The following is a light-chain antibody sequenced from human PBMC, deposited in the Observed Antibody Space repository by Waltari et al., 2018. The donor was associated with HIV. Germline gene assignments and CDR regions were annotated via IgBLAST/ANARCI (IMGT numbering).Light chain of an antibody. J-gene: IGLJ2*01. V-gene: IGLV2-14*01. Sequence: QSALTQPASVSGSPGQSITISCTGTSSDVGGYNYVSWYQHHPGKAPKLLIYEVTNRPSGVSNRCSGSKSGNTASLTISGLQAEDVADYFCSSYTTTSTPVVFGGGTKLTVL. CDR1: SSDVGGYNY. CDR3: SSYTTTSTPVV. CDR2: EVT.